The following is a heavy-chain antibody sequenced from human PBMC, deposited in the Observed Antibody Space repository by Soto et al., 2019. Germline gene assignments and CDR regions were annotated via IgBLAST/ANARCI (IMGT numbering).Heavy chain of an antibody. D-gene: IGHD1-26*01. J-gene: IGHJ4*02. CDR3: ATTNSGSYVAAADY. CDR1: GFTFSSYA. CDR2: ISVSGGST. Sequence: EVQLLESGGGLVQPGGSLRLSCAASGFTFSSYAMSWVRQAPGKGLEWVSAISVSGGSTYYADAVKGRFTISRDNSKNTLYLQMNSLRAEDTAVYYCATTNSGSYVAAADYWGQGTLVTVSS. V-gene: IGHV3-23*01.